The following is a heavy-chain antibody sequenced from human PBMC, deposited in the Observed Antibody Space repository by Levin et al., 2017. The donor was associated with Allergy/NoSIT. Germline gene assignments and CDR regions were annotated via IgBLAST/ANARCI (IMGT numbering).Heavy chain of an antibody. Sequence: ESLKISCAVSGGSLSGYYWTWIRQPPGKGLEWIGEINHRGSAAYNPSLNNRVTMSVDTPRNQLSLNVISVTAADTAVYFCARLGGFSRGWYYAYWGQGTPVTVSS. CDR3: ARLGGFSRGWYYAY. CDR1: GGSLSGYY. D-gene: IGHD6-19*01. V-gene: IGHV4-34*01. J-gene: IGHJ4*02. CDR2: INHRGSA.